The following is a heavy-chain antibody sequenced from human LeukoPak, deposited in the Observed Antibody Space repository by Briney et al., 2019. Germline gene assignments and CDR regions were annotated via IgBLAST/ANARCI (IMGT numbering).Heavy chain of an antibody. D-gene: IGHD4-17*01. J-gene: IGHJ4*02. CDR2: INHSGST. CDR1: GGFFSGYY. V-gene: IGHV4-34*01. CDR3: ARVRDDYGALDY. Sequence: SETLSLTCAVYGGFFSGYYWSWIRQPPGKGLEWIGEINHSGSTNYNPSLKSRVTISVDTSKNQFSLKLSSVTAADTAVYYCARVRDDYGALDYWGQGTLVTVSS.